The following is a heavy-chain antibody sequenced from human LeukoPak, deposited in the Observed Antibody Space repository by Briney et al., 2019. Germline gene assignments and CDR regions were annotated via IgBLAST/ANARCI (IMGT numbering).Heavy chain of an antibody. D-gene: IGHD6-13*01. V-gene: IGHV4-34*01. J-gene: IGHJ4*02. CDR3: ARGGIAAAGTMRDFDY. Sequence: PSETLSLTCAVYGGSFSGYYWSWIRQPPGKGLEWVGEINHSGSTNYNPSLKSRVTISVDTSKNQFSLKLSSVTAADTAVYYCARGGIAAAGTMRDFDYWGQGTLVTVSS. CDR1: GGSFSGYY. CDR2: INHSGST.